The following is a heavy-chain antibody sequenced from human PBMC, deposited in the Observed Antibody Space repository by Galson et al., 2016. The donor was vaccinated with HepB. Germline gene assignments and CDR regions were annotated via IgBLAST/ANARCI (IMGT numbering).Heavy chain of an antibody. Sequence: SVKVSCKASGGTFDKTAINWVRQAPGQGPGWMGDIIPVFGTTKYAQKFEGRVTITADTSTTTVYMELNSLTSDDTGVFYCARREASAGISWFDSWGQGTLVTVSS. V-gene: IGHV1-69*06. CDR3: ARREASAGISWFDS. D-gene: IGHD6-13*01. CDR1: GGTFDKTA. J-gene: IGHJ5*01. CDR2: IIPVFGTT.